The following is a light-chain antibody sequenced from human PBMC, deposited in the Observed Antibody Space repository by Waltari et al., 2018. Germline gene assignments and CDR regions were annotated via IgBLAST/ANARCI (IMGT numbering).Light chain of an antibody. V-gene: IGKV1-39*01. CDR1: DNIGDR. Sequence: IPLTQSPSSLSASVGDRVTIACRAGDNIGDRLNCYQQKPGRAPKLLVYAASTLESGVPSRFSGSGFGSDFTLTITNLQPEDFATYFCQQSHDSVRTFGQGTNVEIK. J-gene: IGKJ1*01. CDR2: AAS. CDR3: QQSHDSVRT.